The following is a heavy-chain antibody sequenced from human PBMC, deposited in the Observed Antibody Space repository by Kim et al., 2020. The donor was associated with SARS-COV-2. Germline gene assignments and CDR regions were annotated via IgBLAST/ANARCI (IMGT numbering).Heavy chain of an antibody. J-gene: IGHJ6*02. D-gene: IGHD5-12*01. CDR1: GFTFSSYE. Sequence: GGSLRLSCAASGFTFSSYEMNWVRQAPGKGLEWVSYISSSGSTIYYADSVKGRFTISRDNAKNSLYLQMNSLRAEDTAVYYCARSFIVAYYYYYGMDVWGQGTTVTVSS. V-gene: IGHV3-48*03. CDR2: ISSSGSTI. CDR3: ARSFIVAYYYYYGMDV.